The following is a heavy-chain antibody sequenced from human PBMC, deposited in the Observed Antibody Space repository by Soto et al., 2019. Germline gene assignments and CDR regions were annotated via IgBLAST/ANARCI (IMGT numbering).Heavy chain of an antibody. Sequence: QPGGSLRLSCAASGFTFSSYAMHWVRQAPGKGLEWVAVISYDGSNKFYAGSVKGRFIMSRDNSKNTLYLQMNSLRAEDTAVYYCARPLWRDDYNWGYFDLWGRGTLVTVSS. CDR1: GFTFSSYA. D-gene: IGHD4-4*01. V-gene: IGHV3-30-3*01. CDR2: ISYDGSNK. J-gene: IGHJ2*01. CDR3: ARPLWRDDYNWGYFDL.